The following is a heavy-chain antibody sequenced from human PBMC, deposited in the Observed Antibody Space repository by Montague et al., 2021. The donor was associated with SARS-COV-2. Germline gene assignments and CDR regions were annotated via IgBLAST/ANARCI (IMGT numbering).Heavy chain of an antibody. CDR1: GYFIGTGYY. CDR3: TRVRQQLVRTYYLDY. CDR2: VNHSGGT. Sequence: SETLSLTCSVSGYFIGTGYYWGWIRQSPGKGLEWIGEVNHSGGTNYNPSLKSRVTISVDTSKNQFSLKLNSLTAADTAVYYCTRVRQQLVRTYYLDYWGQGTLVTVSS. V-gene: IGHV4-38-2*02. J-gene: IGHJ4*02. D-gene: IGHD6-13*01.